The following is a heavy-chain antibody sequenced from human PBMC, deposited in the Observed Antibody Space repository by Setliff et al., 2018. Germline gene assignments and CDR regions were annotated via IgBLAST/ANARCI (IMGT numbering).Heavy chain of an antibody. V-gene: IGHV4-34*01. CDR2: IDYSGTI. D-gene: IGHD3-16*02. CDR3: ARSGDYIWGSYRPYYFDH. CDR1: GGSLSDYY. Sequence: SETLSLTCGGYGGSLSDYYWSWIRQPPGKGLEWIGSIDYSGTIYYNPSLKRRVTISVDTSKNQVSLKLSSVTAADTAVYYCARSGDYIWGSYRPYYFDHWGQGTLVTVSS. J-gene: IGHJ4*02.